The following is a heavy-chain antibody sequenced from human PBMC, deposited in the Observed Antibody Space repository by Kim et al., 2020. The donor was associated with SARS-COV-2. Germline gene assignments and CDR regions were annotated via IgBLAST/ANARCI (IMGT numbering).Heavy chain of an antibody. CDR3: ARAAMRVAVTADY. CDR1: GFSFSDYA. J-gene: IGHJ4*02. D-gene: IGHD6-19*01. V-gene: IGHV3-23*01. Sequence: GGSLRLSCVVSGFSFSDYAMTWVRQAPGKGLQWASAISGSGWNTYYYADSVKGRFTIARDDSKNTVSLQMNSLRVEDTAVYYCARAAMRVAVTADYWGQGTLVTVSS. CDR2: ISGSGWNT.